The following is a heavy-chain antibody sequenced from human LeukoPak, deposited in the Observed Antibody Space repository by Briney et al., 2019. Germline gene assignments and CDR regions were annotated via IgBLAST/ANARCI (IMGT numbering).Heavy chain of an antibody. CDR2: IKQDGSEK. V-gene: IGHV3-7*03. CDR1: GFTFSSYW. CDR3: ARGLIVVVNAFDI. J-gene: IGHJ3*02. Sequence: GGSLRLSCAASGFTFSSYWMSWVRQAPGKGLEWVANIKQDGSEKYYVDSVKGRFTISRDNSKNTLYLQMNSLRAEDTAVYYCARGLIVVVNAFDIWGQGTMVTVSS. D-gene: IGHD3-22*01.